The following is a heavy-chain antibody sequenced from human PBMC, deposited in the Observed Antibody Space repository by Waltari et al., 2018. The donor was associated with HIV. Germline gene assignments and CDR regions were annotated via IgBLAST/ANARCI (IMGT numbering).Heavy chain of an antibody. CDR1: GFTFRSYW. V-gene: IGHV3-74*01. CDR3: ARAGRDGKLPPDY. J-gene: IGHJ4*02. CDR2: INSDGSGT. D-gene: IGHD1-7*01. Sequence: EVQLVESGGGLVQPGGSLRLSCAAAGFTFRSYWPPWVRQAPGKGLVWVSRINSDGSGTSYADSVKGRFTISRDNAKNTLYLQMNSLRAEDTAVYYCARAGRDGKLPPDYWGQGTLVTVSS.